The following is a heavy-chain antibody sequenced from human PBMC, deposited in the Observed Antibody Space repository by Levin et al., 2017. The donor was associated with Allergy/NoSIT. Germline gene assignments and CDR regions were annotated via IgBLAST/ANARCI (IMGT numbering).Heavy chain of an antibody. V-gene: IGHV3-21*01. CDR1: GFTFSSYS. D-gene: IGHD4-17*01. CDR3: ARVINDYGDYVGLPFGY. J-gene: IGHJ4*02. CDR2: ISSSSSYI. Sequence: TAGGSLRLSCAASGFTFSSYSMNWVRQAPGKGLEWVSSISSSSSYIYYADSVKGRFTISRDNAKNSLYLQMNSLRAEDTAVYYCARVINDYGDYVGLPFGYWGQGTLVTVSS.